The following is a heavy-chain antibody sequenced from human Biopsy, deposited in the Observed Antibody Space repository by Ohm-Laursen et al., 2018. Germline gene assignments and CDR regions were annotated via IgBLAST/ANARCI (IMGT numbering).Heavy chain of an antibody. J-gene: IGHJ6*02. V-gene: IGHV1-69*01. CDR3: ARGAVTISGEAAHYYPLDV. Sequence: GSSVKVSCKVSGGTFSSYAITWVRQAPGQGLEWMGGIIPVVGTTHYARKFQGRVTITADESTNTAYMELNSLRSEDTAAYFCARGAVTISGEAAHYYPLDVWGLGTTVTVSS. CDR1: GGTFSSYA. CDR2: IIPVVGTT. D-gene: IGHD3-3*01.